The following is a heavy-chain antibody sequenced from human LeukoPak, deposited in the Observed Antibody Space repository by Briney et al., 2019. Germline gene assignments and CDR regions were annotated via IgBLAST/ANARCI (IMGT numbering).Heavy chain of an antibody. CDR2: IYSGGST. CDR3: ARGDDTSSYGLDY. D-gene: IGHD3-22*01. V-gene: IGHV3-53*01. CDR1: GFTVSSNY. Sequence: GGSLRLSCAASGFTVSSNYMSWVRQAPGKGLEWVSVIYSGGSTYYADSVKGRFTISRDNSKNTLYLQMNSLRAEDTAVYYCARGDDTSSYGLDYWGQGTLVTVSS. J-gene: IGHJ4*02.